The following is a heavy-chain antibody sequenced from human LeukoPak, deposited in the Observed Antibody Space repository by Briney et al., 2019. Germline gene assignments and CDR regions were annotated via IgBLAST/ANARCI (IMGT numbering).Heavy chain of an antibody. CDR3: AAYSGSYYYWFDP. CDR2: IYHSGST. V-gene: IGHV4-38-2*02. D-gene: IGHD1-26*01. J-gene: IGHJ5*02. Sequence: SETLSLTCTVSGYSISSGYYWGWIRQPPGKGLEWIGSIYHSGSTYYNPSLKSRVTISVDTSKNQFSLKLSSVTAADTAVYYCAAYSGSYYYWFDPWGQGTLVTVSS. CDR1: GYSISSGYY.